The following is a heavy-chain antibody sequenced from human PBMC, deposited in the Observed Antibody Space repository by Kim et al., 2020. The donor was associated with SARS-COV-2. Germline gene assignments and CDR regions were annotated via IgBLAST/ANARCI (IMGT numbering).Heavy chain of an antibody. D-gene: IGHD2-2*01. Sequence: SETLSLTCAVSGGSISSSNWWCGFRQPPGKGLEWLGEIYHSGGTNYNPSLKSRVTISVDKSTNQFSLKLSSVTAAETAVDYCARVDWDIVVVPAAMSTEYYYYGMDVWGQGTTVTVSS. CDR1: GGSISSSNW. CDR3: ARVDWDIVVVPAAMSTEYYYYGMDV. CDR2: IYHSGGT. V-gene: IGHV4-4*02. J-gene: IGHJ6*02.